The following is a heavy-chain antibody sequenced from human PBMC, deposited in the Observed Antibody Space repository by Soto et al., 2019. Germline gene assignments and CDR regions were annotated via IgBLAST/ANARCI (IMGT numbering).Heavy chain of an antibody. J-gene: IGHJ4*02. CDR1: GGSISSSSYY. V-gene: IGHV4-39*01. D-gene: IGHD2-15*01. CDR2: IYYSGST. CDR3: ARHLGLGGYCSGGSCYIFDY. Sequence: TSETLSLTCTVSGGSISSSSYYWGWIRQPPGKGLEWIGSIYYSGSTYYNPSLKSRVTISVDTSKNQFSLKLSSVTAADTAVYYCARHLGLGGYCSGGSCYIFDYWGQGTLVTVS.